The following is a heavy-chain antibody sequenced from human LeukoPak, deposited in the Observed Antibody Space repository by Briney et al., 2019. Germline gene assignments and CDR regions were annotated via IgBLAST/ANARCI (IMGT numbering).Heavy chain of an antibody. CDR1: GFTFSSYW. V-gene: IGHV3-74*01. CDR3: ARDSRGYGDYVHY. D-gene: IGHD6-25*01. Sequence: GGSLRLSCAASGFTFSSYWMHWVRQAPGKGLVWVSRINSDGSSTSYADSVEGRFTISRDNAKNTLYLQMNSLRAEDTAVYYCARDSRGYGDYVHYWGQGTLVTVSS. CDR2: INSDGSST. J-gene: IGHJ4*02.